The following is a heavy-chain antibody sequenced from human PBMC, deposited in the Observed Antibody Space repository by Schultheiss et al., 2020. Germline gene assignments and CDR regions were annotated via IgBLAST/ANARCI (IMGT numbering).Heavy chain of an antibody. J-gene: IGHJ4*02. CDR3: VRKSGNYYR. V-gene: IGHV3-11*01. CDR2: ITTSASSM. CDR1: GFTFSDFY. Sequence: GESLKISCAASGFTFSDFYMGWIRQAPGEGLEWVSYITTSASSMYYADSVKGRFTISRDNARSSLYLQMNSLRADDTAVYFCVRKSGNYYRWGQGTLVTVSS. D-gene: IGHD1-26*01.